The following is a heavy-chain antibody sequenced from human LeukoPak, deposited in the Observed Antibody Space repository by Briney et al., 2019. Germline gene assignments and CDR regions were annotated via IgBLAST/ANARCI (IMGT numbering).Heavy chain of an antibody. J-gene: IGHJ6*02. D-gene: IGHD6-6*01. CDR3: ARLDEYSSSSRYYGMDV. CDR2: IIPILGTA. V-gene: IGHV1-69*01. CDR1: GGTFSSYG. Sequence: SVKVSCKASGGTFSSYGISWVRQAPGQGLEWMGGIIPILGTANYAQKFQGRVTITADESTSTAYMELSSLRSEDTAVYYCARLDEYSSSSRYYGMDVWGQGTTVTVSS.